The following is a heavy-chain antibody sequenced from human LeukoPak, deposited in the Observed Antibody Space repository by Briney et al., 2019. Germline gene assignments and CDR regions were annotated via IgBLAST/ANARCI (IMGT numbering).Heavy chain of an antibody. CDR1: GFTFSSYA. Sequence: ASVKVPCKASGFTFSSYAISWVRQAPGEGLEWMGWISAYTGNSKYAQKIQGRVTMTTDTSTSTAYMELRSLRSDDTAVYYCARGRKDYYDYDSWGQGTLVTVSS. CDR3: ARGRKDYYDYDS. V-gene: IGHV1-18*01. CDR2: ISAYTGNS. D-gene: IGHD3-22*01. J-gene: IGHJ4*02.